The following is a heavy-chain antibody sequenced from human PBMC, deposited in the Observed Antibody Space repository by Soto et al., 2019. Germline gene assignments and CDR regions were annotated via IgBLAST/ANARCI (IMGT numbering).Heavy chain of an antibody. CDR1: DFTFRTSL. D-gene: IGHD3-16*01. V-gene: IGHV3-7*03. J-gene: IGHJ4*02. CDR2: IKPDGSVT. CDR3: FGGNGGPH. Sequence: PGGSLRLSCETSDFTFRTSLMNWVRQAPGKGLEWVANIKPDGSVTNYEDSVKGRFTISRDNVRNSVSLQMNSLRVEDTAVYFCFGGNGGPHWGQGTLVTVSS.